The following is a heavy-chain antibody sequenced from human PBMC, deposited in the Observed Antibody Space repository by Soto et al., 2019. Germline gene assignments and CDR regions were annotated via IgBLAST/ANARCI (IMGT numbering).Heavy chain of an antibody. J-gene: IGHJ2*01. V-gene: IGHV3-23*01. CDR3: AKEPVGTDWSFDL. CDR2: ISGSGIST. CDR1: GFTFRSYA. Sequence: DVQLLESGGGLVQPGGSLRLSCAASGFTFRSYAMSWVRQAPGKGLEWVSGISGSGISTHYADSVKGRFTVSRDNTKSTLYLQLNSMRADDTAVYSCAKEPVGTDWSFDLWGRGTLVTVSS.